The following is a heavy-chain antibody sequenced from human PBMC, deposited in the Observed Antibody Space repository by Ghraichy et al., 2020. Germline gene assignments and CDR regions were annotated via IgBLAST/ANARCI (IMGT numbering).Heavy chain of an antibody. CDR2: IDWDDDK. V-gene: IGHV2-70*01. CDR1: GFSLSTSGMC. CDR3: ARIEYSSSWVAPYYYGMDV. Sequence: SGPTLVKPTQTLTLTCTFSGFSLSTSGMCVSWIRQPPGKALEWLALIDWDDDKYYSTSLKTRLTISKDTSKNQVVLTMTNMDPVDTATYYCARIEYSSSWVAPYYYGMDVWGQGTTVTVSS. D-gene: IGHD6-13*01. J-gene: IGHJ6*02.